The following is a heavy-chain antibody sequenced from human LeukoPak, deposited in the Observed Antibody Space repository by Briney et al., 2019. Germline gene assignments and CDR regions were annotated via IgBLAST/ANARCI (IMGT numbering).Heavy chain of an antibody. Sequence: KPSETLSLTCAVSGGSISSSNWWSWVRQPPGKGLEWIGSIYYSGSTYYNPSLKSRVTISVDTSKNQFSLKLSSVTAADTAVYYCSSSYPRGTFDYWGQGTLVTVSS. CDR1: GGSISSSNW. D-gene: IGHD5-18*01. V-gene: IGHV4-39*01. J-gene: IGHJ4*02. CDR2: IYYSGST. CDR3: SSSYPRGTFDY.